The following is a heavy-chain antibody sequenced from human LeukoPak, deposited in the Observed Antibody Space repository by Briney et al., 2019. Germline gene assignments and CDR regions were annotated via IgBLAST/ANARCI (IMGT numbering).Heavy chain of an antibody. J-gene: IGHJ4*02. CDR2: ITAGNGNT. Sequence: ASVKVSCKASGYTFTSYAMHWVRQAPGQRLEWMGWITAGNGNTKYSQKFQGRVTMTEDTSTDTAYMELSSLRSEDTAVYYCATDPAVAGDYWGQGTLVTVSS. V-gene: IGHV1-3*01. D-gene: IGHD6-19*01. CDR3: ATDPAVAGDY. CDR1: GYTFTSYA.